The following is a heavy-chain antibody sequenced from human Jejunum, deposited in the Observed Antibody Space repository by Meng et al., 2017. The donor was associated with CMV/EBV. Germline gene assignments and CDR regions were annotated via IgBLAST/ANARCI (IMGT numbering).Heavy chain of an antibody. CDR2: IYSGGTT. J-gene: IGHJ4*02. CDR1: TVSRNS. V-gene: IGHV3-66*02. Sequence: TVSRNSMGWVGEAPGKGLEWISFIYSGGTTYYADTVKGRFTIARDNYKNTLYLQMRSMKTEDAAVYYCARGTRAEFIKIPGAWDYWGQGTLVTVSS. D-gene: IGHD2-2*01. CDR3: ARGTRAEFIKIPGAWDY.